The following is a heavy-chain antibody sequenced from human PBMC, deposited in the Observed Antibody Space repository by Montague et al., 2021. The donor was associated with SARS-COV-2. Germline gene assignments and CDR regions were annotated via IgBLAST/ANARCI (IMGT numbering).Heavy chain of an antibody. D-gene: IGHD3-9*01. J-gene: IGHJ3*02. V-gene: IGHV3-9*01. CDR2: ISWNSGSI. CDR3: AKFPQRNYDILIDDAFDI. Sequence: SLRLSCAASGFTFSGSPMSWVRQAPGKGLEWVSGISWNSGSIGYADSVKGRFTISRDNAKSSLYLQMNSLRAEDTALYYCAKFPQRNYDILIDDAFDIWGQGTMVTVSS. CDR1: GFTFSGSP.